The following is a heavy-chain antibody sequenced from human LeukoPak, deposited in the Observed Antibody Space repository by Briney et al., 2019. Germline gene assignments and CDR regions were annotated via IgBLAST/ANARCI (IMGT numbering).Heavy chain of an antibody. J-gene: IGHJ6*02. CDR3: ARDRTSISNTGRTYYYYGMDV. CDR2: ISYDGSNK. D-gene: IGHD3-9*01. V-gene: IGHV3-30*03. Sequence: PGRSLRLSCVASGFTFSSYGMHWVRQAPGKGLEWVAVISYDGSNKYYADSVKGRFTISRDNSKNTLYLQMNSMRAEDTAVYYCARDRTSISNTGRTYYYYGMDVWGQGTTVTVSS. CDR1: GFTFSSYG.